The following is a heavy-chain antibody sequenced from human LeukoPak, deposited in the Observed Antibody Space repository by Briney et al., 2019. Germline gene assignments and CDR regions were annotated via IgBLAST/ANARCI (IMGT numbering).Heavy chain of an antibody. CDR2: IYYSGGT. D-gene: IGHD3-10*01. CDR1: GGSISSSSYY. J-gene: IGHJ5*02. V-gene: IGHV4-39*07. Sequence: PSETLSLTCTVSGGSISSSSYYWGWIRQPPGKGLEWIGSIYYSGGTYYNPALKSRTTISVDTSKNQFSLKLSSVTAADTAVYYCARGGNKWFGELRRFDPWGQGTLVTVSS. CDR3: ARGGNKWFGELRRFDP.